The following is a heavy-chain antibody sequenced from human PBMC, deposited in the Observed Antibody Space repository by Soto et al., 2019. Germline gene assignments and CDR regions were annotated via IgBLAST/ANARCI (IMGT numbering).Heavy chain of an antibody. CDR1: GGSVSSSGYY. CDR3: AGGSSRSWFDP. Sequence: QVQLQESGPGLVKPSQTLSLPCTVSGGSVSSSGYYWRWIRQHPGKGLEWIGYIYYSGRTYYSASLKSRVTISLDTSKNQFSLNLTSVTAADTAVYYCAGGSSRSWFDPWGQGTLVTVSS. CDR2: IYYSGRT. V-gene: IGHV4-31*03. J-gene: IGHJ5*02. D-gene: IGHD6-6*01.